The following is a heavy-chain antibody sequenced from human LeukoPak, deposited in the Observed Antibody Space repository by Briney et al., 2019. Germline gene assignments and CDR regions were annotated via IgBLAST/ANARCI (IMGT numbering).Heavy chain of an antibody. CDR3: ARTAPITMVRGVIRGRDAFDI. CDR1: GGSLNTPNYY. V-gene: IGHV4-30-4*07. Sequence: SETLSLTCTVSGGSLNTPNYYWGWIRQPPGKGLEWIGYIYYSGSTYYNPSLKSRVTISVDTSKNQFSLKLSSVTAADTAVYYCARTAPITMVRGVIRGRDAFDIWGQGTMVTVSS. CDR2: IYYSGST. J-gene: IGHJ3*02. D-gene: IGHD3-10*01.